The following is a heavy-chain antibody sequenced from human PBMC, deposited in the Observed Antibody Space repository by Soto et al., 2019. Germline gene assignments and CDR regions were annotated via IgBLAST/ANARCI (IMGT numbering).Heavy chain of an antibody. Sequence: PSETLSLTCTVSGGSIGGYYWSWIRQPAGKGLEWIGRMYNSERTNYNPSLMSRVTMSMDTSKNQFSLRLTSVTAADTAVYFCAREPLAHSYFDLWGQGTLVTVSS. CDR3: AREPLAHSYFDL. CDR1: GGSIGGYY. V-gene: IGHV4-4*07. CDR2: MYNSERT. J-gene: IGHJ4*02.